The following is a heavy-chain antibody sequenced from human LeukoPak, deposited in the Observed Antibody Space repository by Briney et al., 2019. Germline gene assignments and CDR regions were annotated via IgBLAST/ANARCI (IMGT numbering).Heavy chain of an antibody. D-gene: IGHD3-22*01. J-gene: IGHJ4*02. V-gene: IGHV3-48*03. CDR2: ISSSGSTI. CDR1: GFTFSSYE. Sequence: PGGSLRLSCAASGFTFSSYEMNWVRQAPGKGLEWVSYISSSGSTIYYADSVKGRFTISRDNAKNSLYLQMNSLRAEDTAVYYCARERYDSSGFDYWGQGTLVTVPS. CDR3: ARERYDSSGFDY.